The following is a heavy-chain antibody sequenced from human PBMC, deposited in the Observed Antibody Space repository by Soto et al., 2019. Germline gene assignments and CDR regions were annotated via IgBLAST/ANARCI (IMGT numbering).Heavy chain of an antibody. CDR1: GFTFSSYW. J-gene: IGHJ4*02. CDR3: AVAVAGPTAIGY. D-gene: IGHD6-19*01. V-gene: IGHV3-74*01. CDR2: INSDGSST. Sequence: EVQLVESGGGLVQPGGSLRLSCAASGFTFSSYWMHWVRQAPGKGLVWVSRINSDGSSTSYADSVKGRFTISRDDAKNTLYLQMNSLRAEDTAVYYCAVAVAGPTAIGYWGQGTLVTVSS.